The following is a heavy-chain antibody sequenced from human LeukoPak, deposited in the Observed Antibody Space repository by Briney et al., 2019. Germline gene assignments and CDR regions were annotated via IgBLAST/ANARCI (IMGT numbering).Heavy chain of an antibody. CDR1: GFTFDDYA. CDR2: ISWNSGSI. V-gene: IGHV3-9*01. CDR3: AKDSSSWYYFDY. D-gene: IGHD6-13*01. Sequence: GGSLGLSCAASGFTFDDYAMHWVRKPPGKGLDWVSGISWNSGSIGYADSVKGRFTISRDNAKNSLYLQMNSLRAEDTALYYCAKDSSSWYYFDYWGQGTLVTVSS. J-gene: IGHJ4*02.